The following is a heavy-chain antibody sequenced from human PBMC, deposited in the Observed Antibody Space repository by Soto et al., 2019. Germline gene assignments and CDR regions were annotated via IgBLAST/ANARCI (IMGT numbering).Heavy chain of an antibody. CDR1: GFTSSSYG. D-gene: IGHD3-22*01. V-gene: IGHV3-30*18. Sequence: GGSLRLSCAASGFTSSSYGMHWVRQAPGKGLEWVAVISYDGSNKFYVDSAKGRFTISRDDSKNTVYLLMSSLRSEDTAIYYCAKLEAYYYDNTGLDAFDLWGQGTMVTVSS. CDR2: ISYDGSNK. CDR3: AKLEAYYYDNTGLDAFDL. J-gene: IGHJ3*01.